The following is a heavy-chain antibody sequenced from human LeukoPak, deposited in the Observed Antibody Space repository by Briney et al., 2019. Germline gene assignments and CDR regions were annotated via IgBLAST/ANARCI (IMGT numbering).Heavy chain of an antibody. CDR2: IIPIFGTA. CDR3: ARDGSGYPNWFDP. D-gene: IGHD3-9*01. Sequence: GASVKVSCKASGGTFSSYAISWVRQAPGQGLEWMGGIIPIFGTANYAQKFQGRVTITTDESTSTAYMELSSLRSEDTAVYYCARDGSGYPNWFDPWGQGTLVTVSS. V-gene: IGHV1-69*05. J-gene: IGHJ5*02. CDR1: GGTFSSYA.